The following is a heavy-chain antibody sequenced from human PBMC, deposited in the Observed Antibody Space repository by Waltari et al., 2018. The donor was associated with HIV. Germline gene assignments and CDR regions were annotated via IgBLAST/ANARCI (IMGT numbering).Heavy chain of an antibody. CDR1: GYTFTNYR. CDR2: IYPFDPDT. V-gene: IGHV5-51*03. Sequence: VQLVQSGAVVRKSGESLKISCKASGYTFTNYRIAWVRQMLGEGLEWMGIIYPFDPDTRYNPSFEGQITISADKSLATAYLEWSNLNASDAAIYYCARLFYYDTTGYINNAFDIWGQGTVVTVS. D-gene: IGHD3-22*01. J-gene: IGHJ3*02. CDR3: ARLFYYDTTGYINNAFDI.